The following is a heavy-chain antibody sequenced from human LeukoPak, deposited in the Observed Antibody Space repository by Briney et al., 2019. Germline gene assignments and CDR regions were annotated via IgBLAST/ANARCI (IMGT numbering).Heavy chain of an antibody. J-gene: IGHJ5*02. CDR2: IYSSGST. CDR3: ARGSYGDYDNWFDP. V-gene: IGHV4-39*07. Sequence: PSETLSLTCAVSGASVSGSNYYWGWIRQPPGKGLEWIGNIYSSGSTYYNASLQSRVTISIDTSKNQFSLRLNSVTAADTAMYYCARGSYGDYDNWFDPRGQGTLVTVSS. CDR1: GASVSGSNYY. D-gene: IGHD4-17*01.